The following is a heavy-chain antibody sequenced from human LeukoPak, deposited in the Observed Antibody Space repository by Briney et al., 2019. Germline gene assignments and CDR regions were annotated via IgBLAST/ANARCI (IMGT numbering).Heavy chain of an antibody. D-gene: IGHD2-15*01. V-gene: IGHV4-34*01. CDR1: GGSFSGYY. CDR2: INHSGST. CDR3: AIVDFDY. J-gene: IGHJ4*02. Sequence: SETLSLTCAVYGGSFSGYYWSWIRQPPGKGLEWIGEINHSGSTNYNPSLKRRVTISVDTSKNQFSLKLSSVTAADTAVYYCAIVDFDYWGQGTLVTVSS.